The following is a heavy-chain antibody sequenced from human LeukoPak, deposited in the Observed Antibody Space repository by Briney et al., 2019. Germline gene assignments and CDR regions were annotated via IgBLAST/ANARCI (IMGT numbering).Heavy chain of an antibody. CDR2: ISGSGGST. CDR1: GFTFSSYS. CDR3: AKEGYSSGWFHGYYYYMDG. J-gene: IGHJ6*03. Sequence: GGSLRLSCAASGFTFSSYSMNWVRQAPGKGLEWVSAISGSGGSTYYADSVKGRFTISRDNSKNTLYLQMSSLRAKGTAVYYCAKEGYSSGWFHGYYYYMDGRGKGTTVTISS. V-gene: IGHV3-23*01. D-gene: IGHD6-19*01.